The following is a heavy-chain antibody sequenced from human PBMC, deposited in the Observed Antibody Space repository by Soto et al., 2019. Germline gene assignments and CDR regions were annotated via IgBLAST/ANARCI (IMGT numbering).Heavy chain of an antibody. CDR1: GGTFSTYG. CDR3: AKDDGQGY. V-gene: IGHV3-30*18. Sequence: GGSLRLSCAASGGTFSTYGFHWVRQAPGKAPEWVAGLLAATNKDYYADSVKGRFTISRDNSKNIFYLQMNSLRDEDTAIYFCAKDDGQGYWGQGTLVTVSS. J-gene: IGHJ4*02. CDR2: LLAATNKD.